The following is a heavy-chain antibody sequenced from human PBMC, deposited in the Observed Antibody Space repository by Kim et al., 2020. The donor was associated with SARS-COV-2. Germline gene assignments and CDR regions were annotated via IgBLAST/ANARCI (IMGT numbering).Heavy chain of an antibody. Sequence: ASVKVSCKASGYTFTGYYMHWLRQAPGQGLEWVGRINPDNGDTTYAQNFQGRVTMTGDTSISTAYMELRGLRYDDSALYYCASRSTTSSWPLFDYWGQGTLHTVSS. J-gene: IGHJ4*02. CDR1: GYTFTGYY. CDR3: ASRSTTSSWPLFDY. V-gene: IGHV1-2*06. D-gene: IGHD6-13*01. CDR2: INPDNGDT.